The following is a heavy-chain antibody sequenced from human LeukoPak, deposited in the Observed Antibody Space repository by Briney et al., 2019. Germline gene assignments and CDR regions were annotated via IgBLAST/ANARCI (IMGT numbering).Heavy chain of an antibody. CDR2: ISGSGGST. J-gene: IGHJ6*02. CDR3: ARDLDYDSSGYVYYGMDV. Sequence: PGGSLRLSCAASGYTFSSYAMSWVRQAPGKGLEWVSAISGSGGSTYYADSVKGRFTISRDNSKNTLYLQMGSLRAEDMAVYYCARDLDYDSSGYVYYGMDVWGQGTTVTVSS. CDR1: GYTFSSYA. D-gene: IGHD3-22*01. V-gene: IGHV3-23*01.